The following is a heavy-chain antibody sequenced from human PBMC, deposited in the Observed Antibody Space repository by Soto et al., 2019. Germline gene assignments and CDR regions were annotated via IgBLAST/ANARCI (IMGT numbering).Heavy chain of an antibody. CDR1: GGSISSYY. J-gene: IGHJ6*03. V-gene: IGHV4-59*01. CDR3: ASSYGDYGNYYYYYMDV. D-gene: IGHD4-17*01. CDR2: IYYSGST. Sequence: SETLSLTCTVSGGSISSYYWSWIRQPPEKGLEWIGYIYYSGSTNYNPSLKSRVTISVDTSKNQFSLKLSSVTAADTAVYYCASSYGDYGNYYYYYMDVWGKGTTVTVSS.